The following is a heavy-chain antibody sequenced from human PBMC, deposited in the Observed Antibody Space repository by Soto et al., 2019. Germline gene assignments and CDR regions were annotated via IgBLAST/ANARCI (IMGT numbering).Heavy chain of an antibody. D-gene: IGHD2-15*01. Sequence: GGSLRLSCAASGFTFSDYYMSWIRQAPGKGLEWVSYISSSGSTIYYADSVKGRFTISRDNAKNSLYLQMNSLRAEDTAVYYCARDCSGGSCSSGVDAFDIWGQGTMVTVSS. CDR2: ISSSGSTI. CDR3: ARDCSGGSCSSGVDAFDI. J-gene: IGHJ3*02. V-gene: IGHV3-11*01. CDR1: GFTFSDYY.